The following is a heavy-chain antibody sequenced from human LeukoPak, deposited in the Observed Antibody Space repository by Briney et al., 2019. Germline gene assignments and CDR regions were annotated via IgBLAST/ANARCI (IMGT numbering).Heavy chain of an antibody. Sequence: PGWSLRLSCAASGLIFSSYAMSWVRQAAGQAVAWVSAISGCGGGTYYAASVKGRFAISSDNSNNTLNLQVNSQRAEDTAVYYCAKRQVVGDGGFDYWGQGTVFTVSA. V-gene: IGHV3-23*01. D-gene: IGHD2-21*02. J-gene: IGHJ4*02. CDR2: ISGCGGGT. CDR1: GLIFSSYA. CDR3: AKRQVVGDGGFDY.